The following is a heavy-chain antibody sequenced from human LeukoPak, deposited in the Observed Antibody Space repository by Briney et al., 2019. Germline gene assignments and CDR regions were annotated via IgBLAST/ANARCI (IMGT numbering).Heavy chain of an antibody. CDR1: GFTFSKFA. J-gene: IGHJ4*02. CDR2: ISSSGGDT. D-gene: IGHD6-19*01. V-gene: IGHV3-23*01. Sequence: GGSLRLSCAASGFTFSKFAMSWVRQAPGKGPEWVSTISSSGGDTYYADSVKGRFTVSRDNSKNTLFLQMNSLRAEDTAVFYCAKRSGYTTGWFFDFWGQGTLVTVSS. CDR3: AKRSGYTTGWFFDF.